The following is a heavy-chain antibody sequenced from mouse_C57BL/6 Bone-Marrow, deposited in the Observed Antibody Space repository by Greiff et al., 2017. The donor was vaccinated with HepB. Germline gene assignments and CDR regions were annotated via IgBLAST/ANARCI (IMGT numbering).Heavy chain of an antibody. CDR1: GFTFSSYG. J-gene: IGHJ3*01. V-gene: IGHV5-6*01. Sequence: EVQQVESGGDLVKPGGSLKLSCAASGFTFSSYGMSWVRQTPDKRLEWVATISSGGSYTYYPDSVKGRFTISRDNAKNTLYLQMSSLKSEDTAMYYCARHDAYWGQGTLVTVSA. CDR3: ARHDAY. CDR2: ISSGGSYT.